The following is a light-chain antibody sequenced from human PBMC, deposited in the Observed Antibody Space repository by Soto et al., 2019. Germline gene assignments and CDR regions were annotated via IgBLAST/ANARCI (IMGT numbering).Light chain of an antibody. V-gene: IGKV1-39*01. J-gene: IGKJ5*01. CDR2: SAS. Sequence: DIQMTQSPASLSVSVGDRVTITCRASQSINNYLNWYLQRPGQAPKLLIRSASTLQRGVPSRFSGSGSRTEFTLTIADLQPDDFGTYYCQQSLTMPITFGHGTDWRL. CDR3: QQSLTMPIT. CDR1: QSINNY.